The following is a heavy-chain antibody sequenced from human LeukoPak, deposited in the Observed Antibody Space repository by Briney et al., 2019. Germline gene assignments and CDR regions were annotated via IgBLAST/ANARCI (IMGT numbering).Heavy chain of an antibody. Sequence: GGSLRLSCVASGFSFSTYEMNWVRQAPGKGLEWVAYISTSGSSVYYADSLKGRFTVSRDNAKSSLFLQVDSLTVADTAVYYCARVGRXXTTGYFDDWGQGTLVAVSS. CDR1: GFSFSTYE. J-gene: IGHJ4*02. CDR2: ISTSGSSV. D-gene: IGHD1-14*01. CDR3: ARVGRXXTTGYFDD. V-gene: IGHV3-48*03.